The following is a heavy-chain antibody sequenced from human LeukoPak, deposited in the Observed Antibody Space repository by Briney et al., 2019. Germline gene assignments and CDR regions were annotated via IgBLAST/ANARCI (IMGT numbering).Heavy chain of an antibody. CDR1: GFTFSSYA. CDR3: ARVLRFLEWFRNPFDY. Sequence: SGGSLRLSCAASGFTFSSYAMPWVRQAPGKGLEWVAVISYDGSNEYYADSVKGRFTISRDNSKNTLYLQMNSLRAEDTAVYYCARVLRFLEWFRNPFDYWGQGTLVTVSS. V-gene: IGHV3-30-3*01. J-gene: IGHJ4*02. D-gene: IGHD3-3*01. CDR2: ISYDGSNE.